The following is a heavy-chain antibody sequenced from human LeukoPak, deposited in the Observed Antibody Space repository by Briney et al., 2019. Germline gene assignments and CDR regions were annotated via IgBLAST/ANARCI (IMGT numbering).Heavy chain of an antibody. CDR1: GYTFTSYD. V-gene: IGHV1-8*01. CDR2: MNPNSGNT. CDR3: ARALGMGSYGGRRVPYYFDY. J-gene: IGHJ4*02. Sequence: GASVKVSCKASGYTFTSYDINWVRQATGQGLEWMGWMNPNSGNTGYAQKFQGRVTMTRNTSISTAYMELSSLRSEDTAVYYCARALGMGSYGGRRVPYYFDYWGQGTLVTVSS. D-gene: IGHD5-18*01.